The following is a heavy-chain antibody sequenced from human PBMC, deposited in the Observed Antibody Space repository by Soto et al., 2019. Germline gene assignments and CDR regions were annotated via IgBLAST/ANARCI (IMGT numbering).Heavy chain of an antibody. V-gene: IGHV1-69*05. CDR3: ARAGYCSGGTCFHGNCDY. Sequence: SVKVSCKASGGTFSSYAISWVRQAPGQRLEWMGGIIPIFGTANYAQKFQGRVTMTRDTSTSTVYLELSSLRSEDTAVYYCARAGYCSGGTCFHGNCDYWGQGTLVTVSS. D-gene: IGHD2-15*01. CDR1: GGTFSSYA. J-gene: IGHJ4*02. CDR2: IIPIFGTA.